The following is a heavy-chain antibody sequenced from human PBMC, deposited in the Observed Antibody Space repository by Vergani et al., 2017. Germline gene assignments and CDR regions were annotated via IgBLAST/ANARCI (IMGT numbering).Heavy chain of an antibody. Sequence: EVQLVQSGAEVKKPGESLKISCQISGYSFTNYWIGWVRQMPGKGLEWMGIIHPADSDTRYSPSFQGQVTISVDKSISTAYLQRSSLWASDSAMYYCARLXGRDSSGSKYFDYWGKGILVTVSS. CDR3: ARLXGRDSSGSKYFDY. J-gene: IGHJ4*01. CDR2: IHPADSDT. V-gene: IGHV5-51*01. CDR1: GYSFTNYW. D-gene: IGHD3-22*01.